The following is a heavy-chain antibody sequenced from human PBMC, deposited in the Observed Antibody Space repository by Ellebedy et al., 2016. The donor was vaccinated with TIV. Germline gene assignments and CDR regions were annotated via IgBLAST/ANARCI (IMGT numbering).Heavy chain of an antibody. Sequence: MPSETLSLTCTVSGGSISSGGYYWSWIRQPPGKGLEWIGYIYYSGSTNYNPSLKSRVTMSVDTSKNQFSLKLSSVSAADTAVYYCAGSLAANQRYVCWGQGTLVTVSS. CDR3: AGSLAANQRYVC. D-gene: IGHD2-15*01. CDR2: IYYSGST. V-gene: IGHV4-61*08. J-gene: IGHJ4*02. CDR1: GGSISSGGYY.